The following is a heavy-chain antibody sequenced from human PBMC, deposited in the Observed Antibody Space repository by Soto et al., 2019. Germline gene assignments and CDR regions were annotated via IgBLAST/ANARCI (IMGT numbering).Heavy chain of an antibody. D-gene: IGHD6-19*01. Sequence: ASVKVSCKASGYTFTSYGISWVRQAPGQGLEWMGWISAYNGNTNYAQELQGRVTMTTDTSTSTAYMELRSLRSDDTAVYYCARDHSIAVAGYYYYYGMDVWGQGTTVTVSS. CDR2: ISAYNGNT. V-gene: IGHV1-18*04. CDR3: ARDHSIAVAGYYYYYGMDV. J-gene: IGHJ6*02. CDR1: GYTFTSYG.